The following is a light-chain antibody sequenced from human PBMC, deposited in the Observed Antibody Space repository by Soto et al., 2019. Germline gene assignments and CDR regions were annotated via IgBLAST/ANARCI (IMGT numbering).Light chain of an antibody. CDR3: QQYYTTPVT. Sequence: DIVMTQSPDSLSVSLGERATISCKSSQTVLHGSNYLAWYQQKAGQPPKLLIYWASTRESGVPDRFSGSGSGTDFTLTITSLQAEDVAVYYCQQYYTTPVTFGQGTKVEI. J-gene: IGKJ1*01. CDR1: QTVLHGSNY. V-gene: IGKV4-1*01. CDR2: WAS.